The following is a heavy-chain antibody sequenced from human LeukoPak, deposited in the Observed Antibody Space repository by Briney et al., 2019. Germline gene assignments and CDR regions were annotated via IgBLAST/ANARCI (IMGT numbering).Heavy chain of an antibody. CDR1: GFNLRAYT. CDR3: ARDDNWNDKPFDF. V-gene: IGHV3-21*01. CDR2: ISTSSSYI. D-gene: IGHD1-20*01. J-gene: IGHJ4*02. Sequence: GGSLRLSCAASGFNLRAYTMNWVRQAPGKGLEWVSSISTSSSYIYYADSVKGRFTTSRDNAENSLYLQMHSLRVEDTALYYCARDDNWNDKPFDFWGQGTLATVSS.